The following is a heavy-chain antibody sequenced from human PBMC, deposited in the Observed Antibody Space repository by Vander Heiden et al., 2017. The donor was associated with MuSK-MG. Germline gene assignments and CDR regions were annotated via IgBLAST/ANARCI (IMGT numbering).Heavy chain of an antibody. J-gene: IGHJ6*03. CDR1: GYTFTGYY. V-gene: IGHV1-2*06. Sequence: QVQLVQSGAEVKKPGASVKVSCKASGYTFTGYYMHWVRQAPGQGLEWMGRINPNSGGTNYAQKFQGRVTRTRDTSISTAYMELSRLRSDDTAVYYCAREGTYCSSTSCYYYYYYMDVWGKGTTVTVSS. CDR3: AREGTYCSSTSCYYYYYYMDV. D-gene: IGHD2-2*01. CDR2: INPNSGGT.